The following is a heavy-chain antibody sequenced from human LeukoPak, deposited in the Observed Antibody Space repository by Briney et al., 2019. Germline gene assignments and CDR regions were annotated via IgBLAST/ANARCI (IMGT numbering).Heavy chain of an antibody. CDR1: GGTFSSYA. Sequence: GASVKVSCKASGGTFSSYAISWVRQAPGQGLEWMGIINPSGGSTSYAQKFQGRVTMTRDTSTSTVYMELSSLRSEDTAVYYCARDCSSTSCLLYWGQGTLVTVSS. J-gene: IGHJ4*02. CDR3: ARDCSSTSCLLY. CDR2: INPSGGST. D-gene: IGHD2-2*01. V-gene: IGHV1-46*03.